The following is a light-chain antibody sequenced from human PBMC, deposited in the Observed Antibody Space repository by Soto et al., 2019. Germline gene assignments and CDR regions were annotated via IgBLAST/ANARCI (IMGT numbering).Light chain of an antibody. Sequence: QSVLTQPPSASGTPGQRVTFSCSGSGSNIGSHAVNWYQQLPGTAPKLLIYSNNQRPSGVPDRFSGSKSGTSASLAISGLQSEDEADYYCAVWDDSLNGLWVFGGGTKLTVL. J-gene: IGLJ3*02. CDR2: SNN. CDR1: GSNIGSHA. V-gene: IGLV1-44*01. CDR3: AVWDDSLNGLWV.